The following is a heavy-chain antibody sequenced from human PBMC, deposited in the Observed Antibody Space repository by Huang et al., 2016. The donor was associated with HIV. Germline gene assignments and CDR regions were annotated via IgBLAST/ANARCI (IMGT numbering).Heavy chain of an antibody. Sequence: QVQLVQSGAEVKKPGASVTISCKASGFSILIYYIHWVRQAPGQGLEWMGIVKPSGGGADDAQKFKGRVTRTRDTSTRTLYMELSSLRSEDTAVYYCAREGITPSGTEVSGFDFWGQGTPVSVSS. V-gene: IGHV1-46*03. CDR3: AREGITPSGTEVSGFDF. CDR1: GFSILIYY. D-gene: IGHD6-13*01. CDR2: VKPSGGGA. J-gene: IGHJ5*01.